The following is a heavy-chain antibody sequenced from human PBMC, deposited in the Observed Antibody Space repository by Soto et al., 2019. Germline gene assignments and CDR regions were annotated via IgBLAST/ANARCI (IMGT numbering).Heavy chain of an antibody. V-gene: IGHV2-70*13. D-gene: IGHD2-15*01. CDR2: IDWADDK. CDR3: ARRLSVAASSGFDF. CDR1: GFSLNTGGIC. J-gene: IGHJ4*02. Sequence: SGPTLVNPTETLTLTCTFSGFSLNTGGICVSWIRQPPGKALEWLGLIDWADDKDYRTSLKTRLTISKDSSKNQVVLTMTNMDPVDTATYYCARRLSVAASSGFDFWGQGILVTVSS.